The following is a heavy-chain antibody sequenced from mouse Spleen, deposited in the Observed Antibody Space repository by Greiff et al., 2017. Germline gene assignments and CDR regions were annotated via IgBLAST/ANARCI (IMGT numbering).Heavy chain of an antibody. Sequence: QVQLQQPGAELVKPGASVKLSCKASGYTFTSYWMHWVKQRPGRGLEWIGRIDPNSGGTKYNEKFKSKATLTVDKPSSTAYMQLSSLTSEDSAVYYCARALITTVPYWYFDVWGAGTTVTVSS. CDR1: GYTFTSYW. V-gene: IGHV1-72*01. J-gene: IGHJ1*01. CDR2: IDPNSGGT. CDR3: ARALITTVPYWYFDV. D-gene: IGHD1-1*01.